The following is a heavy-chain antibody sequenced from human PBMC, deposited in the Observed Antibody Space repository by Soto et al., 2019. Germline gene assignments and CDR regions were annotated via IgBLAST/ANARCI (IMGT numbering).Heavy chain of an antibody. J-gene: IGHJ3*02. D-gene: IGHD6-13*01. CDR3: ARTLAAAGQIDAFDI. Sequence: SVKVSCKASGGTFSSYAISWLRQAPGQGLEWMGGIIPIFGTANYAQKFQGRVTITADESTSTAYMELSSLRSEDTAVYYCARTLAAAGQIDAFDIWGQGTMVTVSS. V-gene: IGHV1-69*13. CDR2: IIPIFGTA. CDR1: GGTFSSYA.